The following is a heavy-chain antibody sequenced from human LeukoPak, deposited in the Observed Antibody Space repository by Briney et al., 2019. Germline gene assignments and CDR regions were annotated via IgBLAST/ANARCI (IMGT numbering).Heavy chain of an antibody. CDR3: ARDLWYSSGWHPFDF. Sequence: PGGSLRLSCAASGFTFSSYAMSWVRQAPGKGLEWVSGISASGGSTYYADSVKGRFTISRDNSRNTLYLQMNSLRAEDTAIYYCARDLWYSSGWHPFDFWGQGTVVTVSS. V-gene: IGHV3-23*01. J-gene: IGHJ4*02. CDR1: GFTFSSYA. D-gene: IGHD6-19*01. CDR2: ISASGGST.